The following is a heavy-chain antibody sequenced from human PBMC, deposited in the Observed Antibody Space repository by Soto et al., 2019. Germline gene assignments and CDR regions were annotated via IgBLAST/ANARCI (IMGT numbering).Heavy chain of an antibody. D-gene: IGHD3-10*01. V-gene: IGHV3-23*01. Sequence: GGSLRLSCADSGFTFSSYAMSWVRQAPGKGLEWVSAISGSGGSTYYEDSVKCRFTITRDNSKNTLYLQMNSLRAEDTAVYYCAKAKLLWFGELLSFDFWGQGALVTVSS. CDR2: ISGSGGST. CDR1: GFTFSSYA. J-gene: IGHJ4*02. CDR3: AKAKLLWFGELLSFDF.